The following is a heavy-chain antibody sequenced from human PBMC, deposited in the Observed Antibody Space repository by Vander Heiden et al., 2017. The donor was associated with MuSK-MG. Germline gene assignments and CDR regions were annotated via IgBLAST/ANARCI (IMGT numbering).Heavy chain of an antibody. Sequence: QVQLQESGPGLVKPSQTLSLTCTVSGGSISSGGYYWSWIRQHPGKGPEWIGYIYYSGSTYYNPSLKSRVTISVDTSKNQFSLKLSSVTAADTAVYYCARVPIVVVPAAYYFDYWGQGTLVTVSS. V-gene: IGHV4-31*03. D-gene: IGHD2-2*01. CDR3: ARVPIVVVPAAYYFDY. J-gene: IGHJ4*02. CDR1: GGSISSGGYY. CDR2: IYYSGST.